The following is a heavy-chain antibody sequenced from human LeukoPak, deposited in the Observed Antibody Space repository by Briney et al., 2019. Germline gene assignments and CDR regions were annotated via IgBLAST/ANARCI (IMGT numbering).Heavy chain of an antibody. J-gene: IGHJ5*02. CDR3: VRSSSGWYDP. V-gene: IGHV3-64D*06. CDR1: GFTFSSYA. CDR2: ITSNGDTT. D-gene: IGHD6-19*01. Sequence: GGSLRLSCSASGFTFSSYAMHWVRQAPGKGLEYVSAITSNGDTTYYADSVKGRFTISRDNPKNTLYLQMSSLRPEDTAVYYCVRSSSGWYDPWGQGTLVTVSS.